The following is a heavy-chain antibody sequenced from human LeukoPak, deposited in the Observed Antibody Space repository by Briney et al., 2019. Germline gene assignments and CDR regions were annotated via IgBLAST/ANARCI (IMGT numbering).Heavy chain of an antibody. Sequence: GGSLRLSCAASGFTFSTSWINWVRQALGKGLEWVANIKPDGSKTYYLDSVKGRFTVSRDNAKHSPYLQMNSLRAEDTAVYYCFGSGSYSYWDQGTLVTVSS. V-gene: IGHV3-7*01. J-gene: IGHJ4*02. CDR3: FGSGSYSY. CDR2: IKPDGSKT. CDR1: GFTFSTSW. D-gene: IGHD3-10*01.